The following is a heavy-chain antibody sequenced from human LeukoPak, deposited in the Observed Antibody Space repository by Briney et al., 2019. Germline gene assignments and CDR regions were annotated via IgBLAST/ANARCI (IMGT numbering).Heavy chain of an antibody. J-gene: IGHJ4*01. Sequence: ASVKVSCKASGYTFTGYYMHWVRQATGQGLEWMGWMNPNSGNTGYAQKFQGRVTMTRNTSISTAYMELSSLRSEDTAVYYCARGIAARGGPSGYWGQGTLVTVSS. CDR3: ARGIAARGGPSGY. CDR2: MNPNSGNT. D-gene: IGHD6-6*01. V-gene: IGHV1-8*02. CDR1: GYTFTGYY.